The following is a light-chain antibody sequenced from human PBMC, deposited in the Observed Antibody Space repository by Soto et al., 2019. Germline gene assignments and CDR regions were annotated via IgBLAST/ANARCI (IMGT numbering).Light chain of an antibody. Sequence: EIVLTQSPGTLSLSPGERATLSCRASQSLASEYLAWYQQRPGQAPRLLMHGASSRATGIPDRFSGSGSGTDFTLTISRLEPEVFSLYYCQHYGSFFGPGTTVDIK. CDR3: QHYGSF. CDR1: QSLASEY. J-gene: IGKJ3*01. V-gene: IGKV3-20*01. CDR2: GAS.